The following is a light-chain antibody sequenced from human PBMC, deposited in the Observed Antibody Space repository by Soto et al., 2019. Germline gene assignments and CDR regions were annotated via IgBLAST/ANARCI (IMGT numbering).Light chain of an antibody. CDR2: DAS. V-gene: IGKV1-5*01. CDR1: QSISTW. J-gene: IGKJ2*01. Sequence: DIQMTQSPSTLSASVGDRVTITCRASQSISTWLAWYQQKPGKAPKVLIYDASSLESGVPSRFSGSGSGTEFTLTISSLQPDDFATYDCQHFSSYSGTFGEGTKLEIK. CDR3: QHFSSYSGT.